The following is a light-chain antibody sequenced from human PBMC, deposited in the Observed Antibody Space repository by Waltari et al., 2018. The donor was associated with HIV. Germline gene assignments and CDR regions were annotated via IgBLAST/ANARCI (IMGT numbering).Light chain of an antibody. J-gene: IGLJ2*01. CDR2: EVN. CDR1: SSDLGGYNF. Sequence: QSALTQPPSASGSPGQSVPISCAGTSSDLGGYNFVSWYQQNPGKAPKLIIYEVNKRPSGVPDRFSGSKSGNTASLTVSGLQADDEADYYCSSYAGSNNLVVFGGGTKLIVL. CDR3: SSYAGSNNLVV. V-gene: IGLV2-8*01.